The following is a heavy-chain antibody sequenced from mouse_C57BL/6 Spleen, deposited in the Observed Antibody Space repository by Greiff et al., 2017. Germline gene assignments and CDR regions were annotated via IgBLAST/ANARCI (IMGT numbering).Heavy chain of an antibody. D-gene: IGHD2-5*01. CDR3: TTRSNYGWYFDV. Sequence: EVKLQQSGAELVRPGASVKLSCTASGFHIKDDYMHWVKQRPEQGLEWIGWIDPENGDTEYASKFQGKATITADTSSNTAYLQLSSLTSEDTAVYYCTTRSNYGWYFDVWGTGTTVTVSS. CDR2: IDPENGDT. V-gene: IGHV14-4*01. J-gene: IGHJ1*03. CDR1: GFHIKDDY.